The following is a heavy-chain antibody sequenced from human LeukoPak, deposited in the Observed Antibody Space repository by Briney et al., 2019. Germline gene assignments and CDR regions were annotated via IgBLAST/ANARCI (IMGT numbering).Heavy chain of an antibody. Sequence: SETLSLTCAVSGGSISSSNWWSWVRQPPGKGLEWIGEIYHSGSTNYNPSLKSRVTISVDKSKNQFSLKLSSVTAADTAVYYCARVRIAVDEVYFDYWGQGTLVTASS. J-gene: IGHJ4*02. CDR2: IYHSGST. CDR3: ARVRIAVDEVYFDY. D-gene: IGHD6-19*01. CDR1: GGSISSSNW. V-gene: IGHV4-4*02.